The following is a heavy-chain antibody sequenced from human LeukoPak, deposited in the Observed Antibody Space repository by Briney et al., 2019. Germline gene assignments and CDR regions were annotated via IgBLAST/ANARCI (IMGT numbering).Heavy chain of an antibody. D-gene: IGHD4-23*01. CDR1: GGSISSYY. CDR2: IYYSGST. J-gene: IGHJ6*03. CDR3: ARVDYGGNSGSYYYYMDV. V-gene: IGHV4-59*01. Sequence: SETLSLTCTVSGGSISSYYWSWIRQPPGKGLEWIGYIYYSGSTNYNPSLKSRVTISVDTSKNQFSLKLSSVTAADTAVYYCARVDYGGNSGSYYYYMDVWGKGTTVTVSS.